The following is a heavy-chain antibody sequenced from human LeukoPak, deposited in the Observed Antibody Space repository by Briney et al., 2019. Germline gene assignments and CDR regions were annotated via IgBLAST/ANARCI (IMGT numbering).Heavy chain of an antibody. J-gene: IGHJ6*02. CDR1: DGSINSYY. D-gene: IGHD1-26*01. CDR2: IYYNGNT. CDR3: ARGRSNYYGMDV. Sequence: SETLSLTCSVSDGSINSYYWNWIRRPPGKGLEWIGYIYYNGNTNYSPSLKNRVTMSVDTSKNLFSLKVSSVTAADTAVYYCARGRSNYYGMDVWGQGTTVTVSS. V-gene: IGHV4-59*01.